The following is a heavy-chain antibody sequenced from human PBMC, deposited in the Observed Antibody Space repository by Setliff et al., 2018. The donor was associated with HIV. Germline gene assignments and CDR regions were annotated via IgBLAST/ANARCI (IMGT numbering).Heavy chain of an antibody. CDR1: GYTFSQYP. V-gene: IGHV1-3*04. Sequence: ASVKVSCKASGYTFSQYPIHWVRQAPGQRPEWMGWINTGNGNTKYSQKFQDRVTITRDTSANTVYMELNSLRSEDTAVYYCARDRCNSVACYLYNWFDPWGQGTPVTVSS. CDR2: INTGNGNT. J-gene: IGHJ5*02. D-gene: IGHD2-2*01. CDR3: ARDRCNSVACYLYNWFDP.